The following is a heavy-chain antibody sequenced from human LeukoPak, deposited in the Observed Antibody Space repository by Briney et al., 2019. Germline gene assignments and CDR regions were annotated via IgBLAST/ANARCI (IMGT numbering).Heavy chain of an antibody. V-gene: IGHV4-59*01. Sequence: SETLSLTCTVSGGSISSYYWSWIRQPPGKGLEWIGYIYYTGSTNYNPSLKSRVTISVDTSKNQFSLKLSSVTAADTAVYYCARFNDYGDYLFDYWGQGTLVTVSS. CDR3: ARFNDYGDYLFDY. J-gene: IGHJ4*02. CDR2: IYYTGST. D-gene: IGHD4-17*01. CDR1: GGSISSYY.